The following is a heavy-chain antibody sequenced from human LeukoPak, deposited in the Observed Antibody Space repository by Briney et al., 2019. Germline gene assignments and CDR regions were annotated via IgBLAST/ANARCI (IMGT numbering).Heavy chain of an antibody. V-gene: IGHV1-69*04. CDR2: IIPILGIA. CDR3: ARDSDNWNVGGFDP. J-gene: IGHJ5*02. D-gene: IGHD1-20*01. CDR1: GGTFSSYA. Sequence: ASVKVSCKASGGTFSSYAISWVRQAPGQGLEWMGRIIPILGIANYAQKFQGRVTITADKSTSTAYMELSSLRSEDTAVYYCARDSDNWNVGGFDPWGQGTQVTVSS.